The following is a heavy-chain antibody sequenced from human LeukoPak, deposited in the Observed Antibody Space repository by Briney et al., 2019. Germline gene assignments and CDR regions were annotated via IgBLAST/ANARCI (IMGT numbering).Heavy chain of an antibody. Sequence: GGSLRLSCAASGFTFSSYAMHWVRQAPGKGVEWVAVISYDGSNKYYADSVKGRFTISRDNSKNTLYLQMNSLRAEDTAVYYCAAGSTAMVGFDYWGQGTLVTVSS. CDR2: ISYDGSNK. J-gene: IGHJ4*02. CDR1: GFTFSSYA. D-gene: IGHD5-18*01. V-gene: IGHV3-30*04. CDR3: AAGSTAMVGFDY.